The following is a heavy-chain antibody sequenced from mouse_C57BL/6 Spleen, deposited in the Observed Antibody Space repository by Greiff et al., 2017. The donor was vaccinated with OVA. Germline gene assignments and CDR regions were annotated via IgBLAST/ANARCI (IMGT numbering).Heavy chain of an antibody. Sequence: QVQLQQPGAELVKPGASVKLSCKASGYTFTSYWMQWVKQRPGQGLEWIGEIDPSDSYTNYNQKFKGKATLTVDTSSSTAYMQLSSLTSEDSAFYYCARGYYRYFDVWGTGTTVTVSS. V-gene: IGHV1-50*01. CDR3: ARGYYRYFDV. CDR1: GYTFTSYW. D-gene: IGHD2-12*01. J-gene: IGHJ1*03. CDR2: IDPSDSYT.